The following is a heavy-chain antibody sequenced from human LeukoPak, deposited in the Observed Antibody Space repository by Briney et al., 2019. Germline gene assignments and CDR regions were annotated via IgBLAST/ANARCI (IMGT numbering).Heavy chain of an antibody. V-gene: IGHV3-30*04. Sequence: SGGSLRLSCAASGFSFSNYAMNWVRQAPGKGLEWVTIISYDGSNIHYADSVKGRFTISRDNSKNTLYLQMNSLRPEDTAVYYCGRDRGWLRSVDYWGQGTLVTVAS. CDR2: ISYDGSNI. CDR3: GRDRGWLRSVDY. D-gene: IGHD5-12*01. J-gene: IGHJ4*02. CDR1: GFSFSNYA.